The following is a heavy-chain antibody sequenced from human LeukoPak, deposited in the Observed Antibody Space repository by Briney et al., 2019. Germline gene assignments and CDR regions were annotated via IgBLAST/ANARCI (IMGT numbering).Heavy chain of an antibody. CDR2: IYSGGST. Sequence: GGSLRLSCAASGFTVSTNYMSWVRQAPGKGLEWVSLIYSGGSTYYADSVKGRFTISRDNSKNTLYLQMNNLRAEDTAVYYCARDVAAAWGYFDYWGQGTLVTVSS. CDR3: ARDVAAAWGYFDY. CDR1: GFTVSTNY. V-gene: IGHV3-53*01. D-gene: IGHD6-13*01. J-gene: IGHJ4*02.